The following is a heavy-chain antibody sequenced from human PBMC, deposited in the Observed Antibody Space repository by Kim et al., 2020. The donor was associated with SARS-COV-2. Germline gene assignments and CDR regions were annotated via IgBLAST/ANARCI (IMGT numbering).Heavy chain of an antibody. Sequence: GGSLRLSCTASGFTFGDYDMSWFRQAPGKGLEWVGFIRSKAYGGTTEYAASVKGRFTISRDDSKSIAYLQMNSLKTEDTAVYYCTRDYYYYGSGSYFADGKAFDIWGQGTMVTVSS. CDR2: IRSKAYGGTT. CDR3: TRDYYYYGSGSYFADGKAFDI. J-gene: IGHJ3*02. D-gene: IGHD3-10*01. CDR1: GFTFGDYD. V-gene: IGHV3-49*03.